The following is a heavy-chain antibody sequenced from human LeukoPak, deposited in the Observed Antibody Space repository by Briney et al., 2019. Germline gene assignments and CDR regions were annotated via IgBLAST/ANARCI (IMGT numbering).Heavy chain of an antibody. CDR1: GFTFSSYG. V-gene: IGHV3-21*01. D-gene: IGHD3-22*01. J-gene: IGHJ4*02. Sequence: PGGSLRLSCAASGFTFSSYGMNWVRQAPGKGLEWVSFISSSSSYIYYADSVKGRFTISRDNAKNSLYLQMSSLRAEDTAVYYCARSYYDSSGYPNFDYWGQGTLVTVSS. CDR2: ISSSSSYI. CDR3: ARSYYDSSGYPNFDY.